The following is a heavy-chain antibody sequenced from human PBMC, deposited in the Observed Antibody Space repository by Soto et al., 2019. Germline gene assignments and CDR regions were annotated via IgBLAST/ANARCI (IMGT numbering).Heavy chain of an antibody. CDR1: GCCFIGYY. Sequence: PETLSLTCSRYGCCFIGYYWGGIRPPPGKGLEWIGEINHSGSTNYNPSLKSRVTISVDTSKNQFSLKLSSVTAADTAVYYCARGEGESSSGGVWFDPWGQGTLVTVSS. CDR3: ARGEGESSSGGVWFDP. V-gene: IGHV4-34*01. CDR2: INHSGST. J-gene: IGHJ5*02. D-gene: IGHD6-6*01.